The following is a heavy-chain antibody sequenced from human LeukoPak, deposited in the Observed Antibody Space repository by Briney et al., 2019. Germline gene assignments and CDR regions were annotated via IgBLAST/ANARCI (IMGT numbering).Heavy chain of an antibody. J-gene: IGHJ6*02. CDR3: ARFTYCTNGVCYGYYYYYGMDV. V-gene: IGHV4-34*01. Sequence: PSETLSLTCAIYGGSFSDYYWTWIRQPPGKGLEWIGEINHSGSTNYNPSLKSRVTISVDTSKNQFSLKLSSVTAADTAVYYCARFTYCTNGVCYGYYYYYGMDVWGQGTTVTVSS. D-gene: IGHD2-8*01. CDR2: INHSGST. CDR1: GGSFSDYY.